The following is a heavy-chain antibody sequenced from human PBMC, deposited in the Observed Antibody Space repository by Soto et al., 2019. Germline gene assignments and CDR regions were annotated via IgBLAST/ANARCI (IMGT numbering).Heavy chain of an antibody. Sequence: QLQLQESGPGLVKPSETLSLTCTVSSGSISSTIYSWDWIRQPPGKGLEWIGSIFYSGSTYYNPSLKSRFTISVDTSKNQCSLTLTSVTAADTAVYYCARQCRGVTCRCFVPWGQGTLVTVSS. CDR3: ARQCRGVTCRCFVP. CDR1: SGSISSTIYS. D-gene: IGHD2-15*01. CDR2: IFYSGST. J-gene: IGHJ5*02. V-gene: IGHV4-39*01.